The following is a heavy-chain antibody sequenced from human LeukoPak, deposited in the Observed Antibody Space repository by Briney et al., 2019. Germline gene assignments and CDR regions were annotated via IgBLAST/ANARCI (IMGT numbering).Heavy chain of an antibody. Sequence: GGSLRLSCAASGFIFSGNYMSWIRQAPGKGLEWISYISPSGTTIYYADSVKGRFTISRDNAKNSLYPQMNSLRAEDTAVYYCSRDPRLLDYWGQGTLVTVSS. CDR1: GFIFSGNY. CDR2: ISPSGTTI. CDR3: SRDPRLLDY. J-gene: IGHJ4*02. V-gene: IGHV3-11*01.